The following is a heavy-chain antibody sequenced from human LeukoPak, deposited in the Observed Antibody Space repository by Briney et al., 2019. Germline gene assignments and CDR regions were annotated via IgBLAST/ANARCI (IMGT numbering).Heavy chain of an antibody. Sequence: RGSLRLSCAASGFTFSSYGMHWVRQAPGKGLEWVAVISYDGSNKYYADSVKGRFTISRDNSKNTLYLQMNSLRAEDTAVYYCASESGSYDDYWGQGTLVTVSS. J-gene: IGHJ4*02. CDR1: GFTFSSYG. CDR2: ISYDGSNK. CDR3: ASESGSYDDY. V-gene: IGHV3-30*03. D-gene: IGHD1-26*01.